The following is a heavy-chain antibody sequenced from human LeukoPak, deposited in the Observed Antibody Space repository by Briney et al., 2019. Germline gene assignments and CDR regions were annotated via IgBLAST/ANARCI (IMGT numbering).Heavy chain of an antibody. CDR3: AAHRGLYFDY. Sequence: SQTLSLTCTVSGGSISSGSYYWSWIRQPAGKGLEWIGRIYTSGSTNYNPSLKSRVTISVDTSKNQFSLKLSSVTAADTAVYYYAAHRGLYFDYWGQGTLVTVSS. CDR1: GGSISSGSYY. J-gene: IGHJ4*02. V-gene: IGHV4-61*02. CDR2: IYTSGST.